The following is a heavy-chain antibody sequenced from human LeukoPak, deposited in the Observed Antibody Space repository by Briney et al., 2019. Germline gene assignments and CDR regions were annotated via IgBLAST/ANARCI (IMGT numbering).Heavy chain of an antibody. CDR3: VRGTGYCSSTSCYNSGEYFQH. CDR2: INVNSGGT. CDR1: GYTFTGYY. J-gene: IGHJ1*01. Sequence: ASVKVSCKASGYTFTGYYIHWVRQAPGQGLEWTAWINVNSGGTNSAQNFQGRVTMTRDTSISTAYMEVSRLRSDDTAVYYCVRGTGYCSSTSCYNSGEYFQHWGQGTLVTVSS. D-gene: IGHD2-2*02. V-gene: IGHV1-2*02.